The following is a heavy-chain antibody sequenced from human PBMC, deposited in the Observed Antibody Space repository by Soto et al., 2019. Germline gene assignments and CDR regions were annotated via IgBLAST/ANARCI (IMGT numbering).Heavy chain of an antibody. J-gene: IGHJ6*02. D-gene: IGHD2-8*01. CDR1: GFTVNYNY. CDR2: IYSGGTT. CDR3: ARGKQNALDV. Sequence: EVQLVESGGGLVQPGGSPRLSCAVSGFTVNYNYMSWVRQAPRKGLEWVSVIYSGGTTNYADSVKGRFTISRDNSKNTLYLQMNSLRAEDTAVYYCARGKQNALDVWGQGTTVTVSS. V-gene: IGHV3-66*01.